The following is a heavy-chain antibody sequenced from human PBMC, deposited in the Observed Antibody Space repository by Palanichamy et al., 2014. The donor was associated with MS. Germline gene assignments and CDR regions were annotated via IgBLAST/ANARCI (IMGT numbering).Heavy chain of an antibody. Sequence: QLQLQESGPGLVKPSETLSPTCTVSGGSINSSSYYWGWIRQPPGKGLEWIGTIYYSGSTYYNPSLKSRVTISVDTSKNQFSLKLSSVTAADTAVYYCARHRPTDSSSWTSFDYWGQGTLVTVSS. D-gene: IGHD6-13*01. J-gene: IGHJ4*02. CDR2: IYYSGST. CDR1: GGSINSSSYY. CDR3: ARHRPTDSSSWTSFDY. V-gene: IGHV4-39*01.